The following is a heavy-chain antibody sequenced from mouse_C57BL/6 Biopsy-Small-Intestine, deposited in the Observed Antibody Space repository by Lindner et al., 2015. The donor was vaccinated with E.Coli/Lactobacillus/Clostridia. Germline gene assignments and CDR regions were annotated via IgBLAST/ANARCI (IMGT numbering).Heavy chain of an antibody. V-gene: IGHV5-17*01. CDR2: ISSGSRII. J-gene: IGHJ3*01. CDR1: GFTFSDYG. CDR3: VRRRDYYDGTYDY. D-gene: IGHD1-1*01. Sequence: VQLQESGGGLVKPGGSRKLSCAASGFTFSDYGMHWVRQAPEKGLEWVAYISSGSRIIYYADTVKGRFTISRDNAKNTLFLQMTSLRSEDTAMYHCVRRRDYYDGTYDYWGQGTLVTVSA.